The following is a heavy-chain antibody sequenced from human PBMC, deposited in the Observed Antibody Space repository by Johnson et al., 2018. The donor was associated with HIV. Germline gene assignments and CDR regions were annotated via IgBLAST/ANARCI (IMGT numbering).Heavy chain of an antibody. D-gene: IGHD1-1*01. CDR1: GFTFDDYA. Sequence: VQLVESGGGVVRPGGSLRLSCAASGFTFDDYAMHWVRQPPGKGLAWVSGISWNSGSIGHADSVKGRFTISRDNSKDPLYLQMNSLRPEDTAVYYCARDRIKDNWSPNDAFDIWGQGTMVTVSS. V-gene: IGHV3-9*01. J-gene: IGHJ3*02. CDR3: ARDRIKDNWSPNDAFDI. CDR2: ISWNSGSI.